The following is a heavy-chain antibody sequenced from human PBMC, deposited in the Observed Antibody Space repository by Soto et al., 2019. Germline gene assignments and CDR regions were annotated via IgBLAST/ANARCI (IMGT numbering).Heavy chain of an antibody. D-gene: IGHD2-21*01. CDR3: ASSVGFCVSATGHVDS. Sequence: QVQLVQYGAEVRKPGSSVKVSCKASGGTLSSYAFSWVRQAPGQGLEWMGGIIPIFGTTNHAQKFQDRVTSTADVSTSTAYMELSRLRFEDTAVYYCASSVGFCVSATGHVDSWGHGTLVTVSS. V-gene: IGHV1-69*12. CDR1: GGTLSSYA. J-gene: IGHJ5*01. CDR2: IIPIFGTT.